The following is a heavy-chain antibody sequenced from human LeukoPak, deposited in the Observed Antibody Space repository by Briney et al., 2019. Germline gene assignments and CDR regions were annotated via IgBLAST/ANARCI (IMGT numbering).Heavy chain of an antibody. Sequence: PSETLSLTCTVSGYSINSGYYWGWIRQPPGKGLEWIGSIYYSGSTYYNPSLKSRVTISVDTSKNQFSLKLSSVTAADTAVYYCARPIAVPINGDAFDIWGQGTMVTVSS. CDR2: IYYSGST. D-gene: IGHD6-19*01. CDR1: GYSINSGYY. CDR3: ARPIAVPINGDAFDI. V-gene: IGHV4-38-2*02. J-gene: IGHJ3*02.